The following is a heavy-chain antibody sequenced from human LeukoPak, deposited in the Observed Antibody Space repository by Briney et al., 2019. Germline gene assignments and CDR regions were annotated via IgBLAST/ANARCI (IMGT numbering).Heavy chain of an antibody. V-gene: IGHV4-4*09. Sequence: SETLSLTCNVSGGSLSSHYCSWIRQAPRQGLEWIGFIYSGGSTTYNPSLKSRVSISADTSKNQFSLKMTSLTAADTAVYYCARGRGPLRVEFGDWGQGALVTVSS. CDR2: IYSGGST. D-gene: IGHD3-16*01. CDR3: ARGRGPLRVEFGD. J-gene: IGHJ4*02. CDR1: GGSLSSHY.